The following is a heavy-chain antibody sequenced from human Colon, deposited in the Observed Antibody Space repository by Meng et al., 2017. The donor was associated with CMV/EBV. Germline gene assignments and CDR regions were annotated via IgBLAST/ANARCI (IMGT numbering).Heavy chain of an antibody. V-gene: IGHV3-15*07. Sequence: SGFTFSNAWMNWVSQAPGKGLEWVGRIKSKTDGETTDYAAPVKGRFTISRDDSKNTLYLQMNSLKTEDTAVYYCTTGFEGVVVITYDYWGQGTLVTVSS. CDR1: GFTFSNAW. D-gene: IGHD3-22*01. CDR3: TTGFEGVVVITYDY. CDR2: IKSKTDGETT. J-gene: IGHJ4*02.